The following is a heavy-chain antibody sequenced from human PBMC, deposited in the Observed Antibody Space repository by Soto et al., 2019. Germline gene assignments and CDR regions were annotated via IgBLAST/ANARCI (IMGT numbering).Heavy chain of an antibody. J-gene: IGHJ6*02. D-gene: IGHD1-1*01. Sequence: QDQLVQSGAEVKKPGASVKVSCKASGYTFTSYGISWVRQAPGQGLEWMGWISAYNGNTNYAQKLQGRVTMTTDTSTSTAYMELRSLRSDDTAVYYCARVEEATNWNDGDYGMDVWGQGTTVTVSS. CDR3: ARVEEATNWNDGDYGMDV. CDR1: GYTFTSYG. CDR2: ISAYNGNT. V-gene: IGHV1-18*01.